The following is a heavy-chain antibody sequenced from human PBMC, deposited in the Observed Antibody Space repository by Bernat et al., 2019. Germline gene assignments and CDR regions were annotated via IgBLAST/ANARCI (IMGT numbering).Heavy chain of an antibody. CDR3: ARYKDKYFDY. CDR2: IWYDGSRQ. V-gene: IGHV3-33*08. CDR1: GFTFSDYG. Sequence: QVQLVESGGGLVKPGGSLRLSCAASGFTFSDYGMHWVRQAPGQGLEWVAVIWYDGSRQYYADSVKGRFTISRDNSKNTLSLQMNSLRADDTAVYYCARYKDKYFDYWGQGTVVTVSS. J-gene: IGHJ4*02. D-gene: IGHD1-14*01.